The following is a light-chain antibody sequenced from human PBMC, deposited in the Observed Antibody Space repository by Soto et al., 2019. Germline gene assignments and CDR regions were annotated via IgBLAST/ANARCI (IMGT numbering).Light chain of an antibody. V-gene: IGKV3-20*01. Sequence: EIVLTQSPDTLSLSPGERATLSCRASQSVRSNYLAWYQQKPGQAPRFLIYDASSRATGIPDRFSGSGSGTDFTLTISRLEPEDFAVYYCQQYGNSPLTLGGGTKVEIK. J-gene: IGKJ4*01. CDR1: QSVRSNY. CDR3: QQYGNSPLT. CDR2: DAS.